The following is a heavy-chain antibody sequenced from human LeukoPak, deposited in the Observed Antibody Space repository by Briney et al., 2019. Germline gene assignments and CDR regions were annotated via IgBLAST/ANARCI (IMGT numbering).Heavy chain of an antibody. J-gene: IGHJ3*02. V-gene: IGHV3-7*01. CDR2: IKQDESEK. CDR1: GFSFSSYW. Sequence: GGSLRLSCEASGFSFSSYWMSWVRQAPGKGPEWVANIKQDESEKYSVDSVKGRFTISRDNAKNSLYLQMNSLRAEDTAVYYCARGDPDISFGVAGEAFDIWGQGTMVTVSS. CDR3: ARGDPDISFGVAGEAFDI. D-gene: IGHD3-3*01.